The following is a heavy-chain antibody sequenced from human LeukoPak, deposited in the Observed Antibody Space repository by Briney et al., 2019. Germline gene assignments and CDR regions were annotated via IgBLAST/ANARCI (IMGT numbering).Heavy chain of an antibody. Sequence: PSETLSLTCTVSGGSISSGSYYWGWIRQPPGKGLEWIGSIYYGGSTYYNPSLKSRITISLDTSKNQFSLKLSSVTAADTAVYYCARGKTFEVVNYFDYWGQGTLVTVSS. CDR3: ARGKTFEVVNYFDY. V-gene: IGHV4-39*07. CDR2: IYYGGST. CDR1: GGSISSGSYY. D-gene: IGHD3-3*01. J-gene: IGHJ4*02.